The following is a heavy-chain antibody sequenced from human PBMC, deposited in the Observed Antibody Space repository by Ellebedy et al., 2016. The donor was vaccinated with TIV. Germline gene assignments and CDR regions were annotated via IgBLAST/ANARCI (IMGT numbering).Heavy chain of an antibody. V-gene: IGHV1-24*01. D-gene: IGHD6-19*01. J-gene: IGHJ4*02. CDR1: GYTLTELS. CDR3: ATDLQQWLGFDY. CDR2: FDPEDGEI. Sequence: AASVKVSCKVSGYTLTELSMHWVRQAPGKGLEWMGGFDPEDGEIIYAQKFQGRVTMTEDTSTDTAYMELSSLRSEDTAVYYCATDLQQWLGFDYWGQGTLVTVSS.